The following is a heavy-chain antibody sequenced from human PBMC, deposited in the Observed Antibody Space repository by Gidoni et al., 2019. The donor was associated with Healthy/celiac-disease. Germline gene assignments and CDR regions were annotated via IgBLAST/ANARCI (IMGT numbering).Heavy chain of an antibody. CDR1: GFTFSSYA. CDR3: AKDLVGYGEYFDY. D-gene: IGHD3-10*01. CDR2: ISGSGGST. Sequence: EVQLLESGGGLVQPGGSPRLSCAASGFTFSSYAMSWVRQAPGKGLEWVSAISGSGGSTYYADSVKGRFTISRDNSKNTLYLQMNSLRAEDTAVYYCAKDLVGYGEYFDYWGQGTLVTVSS. V-gene: IGHV3-23*01. J-gene: IGHJ4*02.